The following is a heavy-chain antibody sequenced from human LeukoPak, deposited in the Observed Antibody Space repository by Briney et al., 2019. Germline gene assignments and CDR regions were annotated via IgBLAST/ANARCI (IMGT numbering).Heavy chain of an antibody. CDR3: AKDTYYYGSSLDY. J-gene: IGHJ4*02. CDR1: GFTFSSYG. Sequence: GGSLRLSCAASGFTFSSYGMHWVRQAPGKGLEWVAFIRYDGSNKYYADSVKGRFTISRDNSKNTLYLQMNSLRAEDTAVYYCAKDTYYYGSSLDYWGQGTLVTVSS. D-gene: IGHD3-10*01. V-gene: IGHV3-30*02. CDR2: IRYDGSNK.